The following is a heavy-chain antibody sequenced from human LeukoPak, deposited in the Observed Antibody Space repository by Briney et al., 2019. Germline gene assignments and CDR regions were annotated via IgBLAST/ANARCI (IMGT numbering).Heavy chain of an antibody. D-gene: IGHD3-10*01. CDR1: GGSISSYY. CDR2: IYYSGST. CDR3: ARVFMGSTMVRGATRDNWFDP. V-gene: IGHV4-59*01. Sequence: SETLSLTCTVSGGSISSYYWSWIRQPPGKGLEWIGYIYYSGSTNYNPSLKSRVTISVDTSKNQFSLKLSSVTAADTAVYYCARVFMGSTMVRGATRDNWFDPWGQGTLVTVSS. J-gene: IGHJ5*02.